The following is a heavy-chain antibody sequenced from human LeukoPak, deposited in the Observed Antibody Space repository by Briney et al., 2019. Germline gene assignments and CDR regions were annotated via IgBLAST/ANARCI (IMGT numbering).Heavy chain of an antibody. V-gene: IGHV1-46*01. Sequence: ASVKVSCKASGYTFTSYYMHWVRQAPGQGLEWMGIINPSGGSTSYAQKFQGRVTMTRDTSTSTAYMELRSLRSDDTAVYYCARDCSGGSCYYYGMDVWGQGTTVTVSS. CDR3: ARDCSGGSCYYYGMDV. CDR2: INPSGGST. CDR1: GYTFTSYY. D-gene: IGHD2-15*01. J-gene: IGHJ6*02.